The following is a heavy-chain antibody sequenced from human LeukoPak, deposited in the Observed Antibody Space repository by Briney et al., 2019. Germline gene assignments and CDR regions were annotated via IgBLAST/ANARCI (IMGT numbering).Heavy chain of an antibody. CDR3: ARVGDSSGYYYFDY. D-gene: IGHD3-22*01. J-gene: IGHJ4*02. V-gene: IGHV4-31*03. CDR1: GGSISRGGYY. Sequence: KASQTLSLTCTVSGGSISRGGYYWSWIRQHPGKGLEWIGYIYYSGSTYYNPSLKSRVTISVDTSKNQFSLKLSSVTAADTAVYYCARVGDSSGYYYFDYWGQGTLVTVSS. CDR2: IYYSGST.